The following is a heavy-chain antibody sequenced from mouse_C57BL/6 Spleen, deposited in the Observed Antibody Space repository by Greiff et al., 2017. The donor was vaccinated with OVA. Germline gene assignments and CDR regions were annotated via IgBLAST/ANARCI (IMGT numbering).Heavy chain of an antibody. V-gene: IGHV5-16*01. CDR3: ARDRLGRTFDY. D-gene: IGHD4-1*01. CDR1: GFTFSDYY. CDR2: INYDGSST. Sequence: DVKLVESEGGLVQPGSSMKLSCTASGFTFSDYYMAWVRQVPEKGLEWVANINYDGSSTYYLDSLKSRFIISRDNAKNILYLQMSSLKSEDTATYYCARDRLGRTFDYWGQGTTLTVSS. J-gene: IGHJ2*01.